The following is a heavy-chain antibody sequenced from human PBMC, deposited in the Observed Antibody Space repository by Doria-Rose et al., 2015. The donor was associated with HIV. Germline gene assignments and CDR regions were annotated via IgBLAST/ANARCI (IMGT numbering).Heavy chain of an antibody. CDR2: IFSDDER. Sequence: QVQLVQSGPVLVKPTETLTLTCTVSGVSLNSPGMGVSWIRQPPGKALEWLVHIFSDDERSYKTSLKSRLTISRGTSKSQVVLTMTDMDPVDTATYYCARIKSSRWYHKYYFDFWGQGTLVIVSA. J-gene: IGHJ4*02. CDR1: GVSLNSPGMG. CDR3: ARIKSSRWYHKYYFDF. V-gene: IGHV2-26*01. D-gene: IGHD6-13*01.